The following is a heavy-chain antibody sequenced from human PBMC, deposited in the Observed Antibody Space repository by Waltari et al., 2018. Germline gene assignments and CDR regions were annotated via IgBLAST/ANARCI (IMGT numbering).Heavy chain of an antibody. J-gene: IGHJ5*02. V-gene: IGHV4-31*03. D-gene: IGHD2-2*01. Sequence: QVQLQESGPGLVKPSQTLSLTCTVSGGSISSGGDFWSWIRQHPGKGLEWVGYIYYSGSTYYNPSLKSRLTISVDTSKNQFSLTLSSVTAADTAIYYCARVPEYCSSTTSCYGGGWFDPWGQGTLVTVSS. CDR1: GGSISSGGDF. CDR3: ARVPEYCSSTTSCYGGGWFDP. CDR2: IYYSGST.